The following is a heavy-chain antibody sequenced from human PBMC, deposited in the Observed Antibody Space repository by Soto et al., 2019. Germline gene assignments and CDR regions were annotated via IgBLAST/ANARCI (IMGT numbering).Heavy chain of an antibody. D-gene: IGHD3-22*01. Sequence: GSLGLSSAGSGFPLSDHYIDWVRQAPGKGLEWVGRSRDKPQGYSTAYAASVKGRFTTSRDESKNSAYLQMNSLKTEDTAVYYCVRATYFSDSSGYTRCLDYWGQGTLVTVSS. CDR3: VRATYFSDSSGYTRCLDY. CDR1: GFPLSDHY. CDR2: SRDKPQGYST. V-gene: IGHV3-72*01. J-gene: IGHJ4*02.